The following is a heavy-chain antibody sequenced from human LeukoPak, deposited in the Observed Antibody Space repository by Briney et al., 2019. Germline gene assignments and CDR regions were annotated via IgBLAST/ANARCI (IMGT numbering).Heavy chain of an antibody. CDR1: GFTFSSYS. Sequence: GGSLRLSCAASGFTFSSYSMNWVRQAPGKGLEWVSSISSSSSYIYYADSVKGRFTISRDNAKNSLYLQMNSLRAEDTAVYYCARDFPNYGDYGAFDYWGQGTLVTVSS. CDR3: ARDFPNYGDYGAFDY. V-gene: IGHV3-21*01. CDR2: ISSSSSYI. J-gene: IGHJ4*02. D-gene: IGHD4-17*01.